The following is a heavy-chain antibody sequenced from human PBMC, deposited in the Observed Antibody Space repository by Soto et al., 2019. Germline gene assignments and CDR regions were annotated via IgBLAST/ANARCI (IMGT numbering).Heavy chain of an antibody. J-gene: IGHJ4*02. Sequence: QVQLQESGPGRVKPSGTLSLTCAVSGGSISSSNWWSWVRQPPGKGLEWNGEIYNSGSTTYKPSLKSQVTVSVDKSKNQFSLNLNSVTAADTAVYYRARVDVSLRYFWGQGTLLTVSS. CDR3: ARVDVSLRYF. CDR1: GGSISSSNW. CDR2: IYNSGST. D-gene: IGHD5-12*01. V-gene: IGHV4-4*02.